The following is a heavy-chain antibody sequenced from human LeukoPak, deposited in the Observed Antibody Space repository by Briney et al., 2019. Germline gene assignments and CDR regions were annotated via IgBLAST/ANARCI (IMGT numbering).Heavy chain of an antibody. CDR2: INHSGST. V-gene: IGHV4-34*01. J-gene: IGHJ6*03. D-gene: IGHD2-2*02. CDR1: GGSFSGYY. Sequence: SETLSLTCAVYGGSFSGYYWGWIRQPPGKGLEWIGEINHSGSTNYNPSLKSRVTISVDTSKNQFSLKLSSVTAADTAVYYCARGPPRYTNYYYYMDVWGKGTTVTVSS. CDR3: ARGPPRYTNYYYYMDV.